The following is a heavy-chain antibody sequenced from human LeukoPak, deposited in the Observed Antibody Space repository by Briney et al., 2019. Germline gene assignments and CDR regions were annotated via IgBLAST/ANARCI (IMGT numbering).Heavy chain of an antibody. CDR3: AKQLDSGNYYPTGDDY. D-gene: IGHD3-10*01. CDR1: GGSISSYY. J-gene: IGHJ4*02. V-gene: IGHV4-59*01. Sequence: SETLSLTCTVSGGSISSYYWSWIRQPPGKGLEWIGYIYYSGSTNYNPSLKSRVTISVDTSKNQFSLKLSSVTAADTAVYYCAKQLDSGNYYPTGDDYWGQGTLVTVSS. CDR2: IYYSGST.